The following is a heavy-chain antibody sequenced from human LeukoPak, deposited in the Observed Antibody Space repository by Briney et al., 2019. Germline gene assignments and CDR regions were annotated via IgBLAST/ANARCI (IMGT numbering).Heavy chain of an antibody. J-gene: IGHJ4*02. CDR3: AKDWDY. V-gene: IGHV3-7*01. CDR1: GFSLSAYW. CDR2: INRDGSQK. Sequence: GGSLRLSCAASGFSLSAYWMTWVRQAPGKGLEWVANINRDGSQKNHVDSVKGRFTISRDNAENSLYLQLNSLRAEDTAVYYCAKDWDYWGQGTLVTVSS.